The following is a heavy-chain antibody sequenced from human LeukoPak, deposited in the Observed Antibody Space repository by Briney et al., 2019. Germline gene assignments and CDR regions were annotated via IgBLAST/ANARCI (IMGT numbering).Heavy chain of an antibody. D-gene: IGHD7-27*01. J-gene: IGHJ4*02. Sequence: VSVISSNGGSTYYATSVKGRFTISRDNSKNTLYLQMGSLRAEDMAVYYCAKESNWGSPPDYWGQGTLVTVSS. V-gene: IGHV3-64*01. CDR3: AKESNWGSPPDY. CDR2: ISSNGGST.